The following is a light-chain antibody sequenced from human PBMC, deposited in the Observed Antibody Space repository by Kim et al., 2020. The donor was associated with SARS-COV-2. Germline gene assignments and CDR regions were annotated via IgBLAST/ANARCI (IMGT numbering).Light chain of an antibody. CDR1: SYNIGNNY. V-gene: IGLV1-51*01. J-gene: IGLJ1*01. Sequence: PEQKVTVSCSGSSYNIGNNYVSWYQQLPGTAPKLLIYDNNKRPSGIPDRFSGSKSGTSATLGITGLQTGDEADYYCGTWDSSLSYVFGTGTKVTVL. CDR2: DNN. CDR3: GTWDSSLSYV.